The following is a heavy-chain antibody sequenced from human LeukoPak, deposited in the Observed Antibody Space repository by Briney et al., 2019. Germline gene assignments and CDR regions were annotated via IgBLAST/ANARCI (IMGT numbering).Heavy chain of an antibody. CDR1: GITFSRHW. CDR2: IKQDGSEK. Sequence: GGSLRLSCVASGITFSRHWMKWVRQAPGKGLEWVANIKQDGSEKFYVDSVKGRFTISRDNAKNSLYLQMSSLRPEDTALYYCAGGTGWLIDSWGQGTLVTVSS. J-gene: IGHJ4*02. CDR3: AGGTGWLIDS. V-gene: IGHV3-7*01. D-gene: IGHD3-9*01.